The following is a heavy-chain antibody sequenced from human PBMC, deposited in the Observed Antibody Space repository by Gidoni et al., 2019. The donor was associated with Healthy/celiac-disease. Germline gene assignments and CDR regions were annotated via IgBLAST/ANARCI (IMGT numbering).Heavy chain of an antibody. CDR2: IWYDGSNK. J-gene: IGHJ4*02. CDR3: ARDSPYHPPYGGIDY. Sequence: QVQLVESGGGVVQPGRSLRLSCAASGFTFSSYGMHWVRQAPGKGLEWVAVIWYDGSNKYYADSVKGRFTISRDNSKNTLYLQMNSLRAEDTAVYYCARDSPYHPPYGGIDYWGQGTLVTVSS. V-gene: IGHV3-33*01. CDR1: GFTFSSYG. D-gene: IGHD2-2*01.